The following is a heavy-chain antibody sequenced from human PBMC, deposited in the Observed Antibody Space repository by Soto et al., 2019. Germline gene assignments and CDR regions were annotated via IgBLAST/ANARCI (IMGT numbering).Heavy chain of an antibody. D-gene: IGHD4-4*01. CDR3: AYSNYGVYYYGMDV. CDR2: IYYSGST. Sequence: QVQLQESGPGLVKPSQTLSLTCTVSGGSISSGGYYWSWIRQHPGKGLEWIGYIYYSGSTYYNPSLKSRVTISVDTSNNQFSLKLSSVTAADTAVYYCAYSNYGVYYYGMDVWGQGTTVTVSS. CDR1: GGSISSGGYY. V-gene: IGHV4-31*03. J-gene: IGHJ6*02.